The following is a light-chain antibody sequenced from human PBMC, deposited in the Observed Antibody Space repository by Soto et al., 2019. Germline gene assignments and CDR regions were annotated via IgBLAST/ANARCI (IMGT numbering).Light chain of an antibody. V-gene: IGLV1-40*01. CDR3: QSYDNRLSRVI. CDR1: APTFGAGYD. J-gene: IGLJ2*01. CDR2: VHN. Sequence: QSVLTQPPQCFGPPGRGVTFSASGAAPTFGAGYDVSWYQQLPGTAPKLLIYVHNNRPSGVPGRFSGSKSGTSASLAITGLQAEDEADYYCQSYDNRLSRVIFGGGTKVTVL.